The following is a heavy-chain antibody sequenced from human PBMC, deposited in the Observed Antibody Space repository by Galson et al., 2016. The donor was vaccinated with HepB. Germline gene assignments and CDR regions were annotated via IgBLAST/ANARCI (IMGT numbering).Heavy chain of an antibody. CDR2: IDWDDEQ. CDR3: ARTQQWLIQHAFDV. CDR1: GFSLSTSGMC. D-gene: IGHD6-19*01. Sequence: PALVTPTQTLTLTCTFSGFSLSTSGMCVNWIRQPPGKALEWLGRIDWDDEQYYNTSLKTRLTISKDTSKNQVVLTMANMDPVDTATYYCARTQQWLIQHAFDVWGQGTMVTVSS. J-gene: IGHJ3*01. V-gene: IGHV2-70*11.